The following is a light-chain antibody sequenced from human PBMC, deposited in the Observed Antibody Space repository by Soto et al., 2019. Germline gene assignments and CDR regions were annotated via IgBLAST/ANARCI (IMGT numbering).Light chain of an antibody. CDR3: QSYXSSLFWV. CDR2: GNS. J-gene: IGLJ3*02. CDR1: XXNTXAGYD. V-gene: IGLV1-40*01. Sequence: QSVLTQPPSVSGAPGQRVAIXXXXXXXNTXAGYDVHWYQRLPGTAPKLVIYGNSNRPSGVPDRFSGSKSGTSASLAITGLQAEDEADYYCQSYXSSLFWVFGGGSKLTVL.